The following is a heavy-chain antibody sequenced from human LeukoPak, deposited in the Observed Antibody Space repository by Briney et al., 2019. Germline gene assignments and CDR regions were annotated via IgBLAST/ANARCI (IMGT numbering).Heavy chain of an antibody. D-gene: IGHD3-10*01. V-gene: IGHV4-34*01. Sequence: SETLSLTCAVYGGSFSGYYWSRIRQPPGKGLEWIGEINHSGSTNYNPSLKSRVTISVDKSKNQFSLKLSSVTAADTAVYYCARMSPRYYYGSGGLPGSDYWGQGTLVTVSS. J-gene: IGHJ4*02. CDR3: ARMSPRYYYGSGGLPGSDY. CDR1: GGSFSGYY. CDR2: INHSGST.